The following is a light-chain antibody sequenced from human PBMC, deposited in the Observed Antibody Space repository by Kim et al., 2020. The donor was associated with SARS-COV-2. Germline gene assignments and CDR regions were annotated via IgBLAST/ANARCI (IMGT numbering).Light chain of an antibody. CDR3: QVWDSSSDHVV. V-gene: IGLV3-21*04. J-gene: IGLJ2*01. CDR2: YDS. CDR1: NIGSKS. Sequence: PGTTARITCGGNNIGSKSVNWYQEKPGQAPVLVIYYDSERPSGIPERFSGSNSGNTATLTISRVEDGDEADYYCQVWDSSSDHVVFGGGTQLTVL.